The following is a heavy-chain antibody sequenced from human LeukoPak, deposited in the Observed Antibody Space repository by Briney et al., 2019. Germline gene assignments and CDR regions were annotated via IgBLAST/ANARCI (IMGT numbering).Heavy chain of an antibody. CDR3: ARVRRYYYDSSGYGPYDY. Sequence: SETLSLTCAVYGGSFSGYYWSWIRQPPGKGLEWIGEINHSGSTNYNPSLKSRVTISVDTSKNQFSLKLSSVTAADTAVYYCARVRRYYYDSSGYGPYDYWGQGTLVTVSS. V-gene: IGHV4-34*01. D-gene: IGHD3-22*01. J-gene: IGHJ4*02. CDR2: INHSGST. CDR1: GGSFSGYY.